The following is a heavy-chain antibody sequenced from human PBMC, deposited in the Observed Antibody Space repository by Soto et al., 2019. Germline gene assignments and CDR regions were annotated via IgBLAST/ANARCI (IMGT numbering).Heavy chain of an antibody. CDR1: GGTFSSYA. V-gene: IGHV1-69*01. D-gene: IGHD1-26*01. CDR3: ARAGSGCYYDYYYGMDV. J-gene: IGHJ6*02. CDR2: IIPIFGTA. Sequence: QVQLVQSGAEVKKPGSSVKVSCKASGGTFSSYAISWVRQAPGQGLEWMGGIIPIFGTANYAQKFQGRVTITADESTSTAYMELSSLRSEDTAVYYCARAGSGCYYDYYYGMDVWGQGTTVTVSS.